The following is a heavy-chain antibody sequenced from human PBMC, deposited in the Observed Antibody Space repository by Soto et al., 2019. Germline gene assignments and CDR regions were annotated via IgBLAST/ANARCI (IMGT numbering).Heavy chain of an antibody. J-gene: IGHJ6*02. V-gene: IGHV4-31*03. Sequence: TSETLSLTCTVSGGSISSGVYYGIWIRQHPGKVLEWIGYIYYSGITYYNPSLKSRVTISVDTSKNQFSLKLSSVTAADTAVYYCARDQVERRPDGMDVWGQGTTVTVSS. CDR2: IYYSGIT. CDR1: GGSISSGVYY. D-gene: IGHD1-1*01. CDR3: ARDQVERRPDGMDV.